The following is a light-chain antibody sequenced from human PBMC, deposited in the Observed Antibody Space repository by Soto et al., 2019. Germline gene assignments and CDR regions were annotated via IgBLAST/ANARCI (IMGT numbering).Light chain of an antibody. CDR3: QQYNTWPWT. V-gene: IGKV3-15*01. CDR1: QSVSSN. Sequence: EIMMTQSPATLSVSPGERATLSCRASQSVSSNLAWYQQKPGQAPRLLMYTATTRATDIPARFSGSGSGTEFTLTISSLQYEDFAVYYCQQYNTWPWTFGQGTKVDIK. CDR2: TAT. J-gene: IGKJ1*01.